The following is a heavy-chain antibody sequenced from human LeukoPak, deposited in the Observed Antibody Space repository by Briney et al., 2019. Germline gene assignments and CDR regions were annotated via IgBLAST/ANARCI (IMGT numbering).Heavy chain of an antibody. J-gene: IGHJ4*02. D-gene: IGHD2-2*01. CDR2: ISSSSSYI. CDR3: ASVERWYQPRY. Sequence: GGSLRLSCAASGFTFSSYSMYWVRQAPGKGLEWVSSISSSSSYIYYADSVKGRFTISRDNAKNSLYLQMNSLRAEDTAVYYCASVERWYQPRYWGQGTLVTVSS. CDR1: GFTFSSYS. V-gene: IGHV3-21*01.